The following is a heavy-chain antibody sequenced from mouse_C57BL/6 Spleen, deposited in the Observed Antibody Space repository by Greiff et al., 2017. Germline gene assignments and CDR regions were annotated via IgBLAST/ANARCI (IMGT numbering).Heavy chain of an antibody. CDR3: TRDAYGYGDY. CDR1: GYTFTDYE. CDR2: IDPETGGT. V-gene: IGHV1-15*01. Sequence: QVHVKQSGAELVRPGASVTLSCKASGYTFTDYEMHWVKQTPVHGLEWIGAIDPETGGTAYNQKFKGKAILTADKSSSTAYMELRSLTSEDSAVYYCTRDAYGYGDYWGQGTTLTVSS. J-gene: IGHJ2*01. D-gene: IGHD2-2*01.